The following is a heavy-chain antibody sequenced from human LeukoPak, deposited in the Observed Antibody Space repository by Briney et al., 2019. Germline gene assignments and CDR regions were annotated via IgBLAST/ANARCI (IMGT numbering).Heavy chain of an antibody. V-gene: IGHV4-59*01. D-gene: IGHD1-26*01. J-gene: IGHJ4*02. CDR2: TSHSGSA. Sequence: KPSETLSLTCTVSGGFISIYFWSWIRQPPGKGLEWIGLTSHSGSAKYNPSLKGRVAISVDTSNQLSLKLTSVTPADTAVYYCARETLLGASRFDYWGQGTLVTVSS. CDR3: ARETLLGASRFDY. CDR1: GGFISIYF.